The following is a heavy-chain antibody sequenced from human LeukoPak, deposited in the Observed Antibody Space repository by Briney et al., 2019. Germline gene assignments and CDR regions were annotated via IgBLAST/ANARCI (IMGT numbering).Heavy chain of an antibody. CDR3: ARDREYRSSSYPLDY. Sequence: ASVKVSCKASGYTFTNYYIHWVRQAPGQGLEWMGIINPSGSSTSYAQKFQGRVTMTRDTSTSTVYMELSRLRSDDTAVYFCARDREYRSSSYPLDYWGQGTLVTVSS. V-gene: IGHV1-46*01. CDR2: INPSGSST. J-gene: IGHJ4*02. D-gene: IGHD6-6*01. CDR1: GYTFTNYY.